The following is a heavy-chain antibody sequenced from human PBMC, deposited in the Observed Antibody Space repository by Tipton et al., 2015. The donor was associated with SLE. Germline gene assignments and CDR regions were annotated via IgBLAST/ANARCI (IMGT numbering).Heavy chain of an antibody. CDR3: ARALTYYELWRVWGPFDY. J-gene: IGHJ4*02. Sequence: QSGAEVKKPWASVKVSCKASGYTFTSYGISWVRQAPGQGLEWMGWISGYNGNTNYAQKLQGRVTMTTDTSTNTAYMELRSLRSDDTAVYYCARALTYYELWRVWGPFDYWGQGTLVIVSS. D-gene: IGHD3-3*01. CDR2: ISGYNGNT. CDR1: GYTFTSYG. V-gene: IGHV1-18*01.